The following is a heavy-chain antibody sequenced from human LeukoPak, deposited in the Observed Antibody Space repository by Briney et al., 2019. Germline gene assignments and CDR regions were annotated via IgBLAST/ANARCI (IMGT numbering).Heavy chain of an antibody. CDR3: TTDRDYGDYPEYYFDY. D-gene: IGHD4-17*01. CDR1: GFTFSSYA. J-gene: IGHJ4*02. V-gene: IGHV3-15*01. CDR2: IKSKTDGGTT. Sequence: PGGSLRLSCAASGFTFSSYAMTWVRQAPGKGLEWVGHIKSKTDGGTTDYAAPVKGRFTISRDDSKNTLYLQMNSLRTEDTAVYYCTTDRDYGDYPEYYFDYWGQGTLVTVSS.